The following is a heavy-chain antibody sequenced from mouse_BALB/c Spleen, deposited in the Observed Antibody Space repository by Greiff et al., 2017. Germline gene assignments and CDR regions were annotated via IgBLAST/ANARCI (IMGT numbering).Heavy chain of an antibody. Sequence: QVQLQQSGPGLVAPSQSLSITCTVSGFSLTDYGVSWIRQPPGKGLEWLGVIWGGGSTYYNSALKSRLSISKDNSKSQVFLKMNSLQTDDTAMYYCAKHVDYYYGSSYPLWYFDVWGAGTTVTVSS. CDR2: IWGGGST. V-gene: IGHV2-6-5*01. CDR1: GFSLTDYG. J-gene: IGHJ1*01. CDR3: AKHVDYYYGSSYPLWYFDV. D-gene: IGHD1-1*01.